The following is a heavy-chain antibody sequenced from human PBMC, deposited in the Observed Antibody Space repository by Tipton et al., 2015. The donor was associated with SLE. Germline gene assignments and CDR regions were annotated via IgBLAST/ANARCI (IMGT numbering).Heavy chain of an antibody. J-gene: IGHJ5*01. D-gene: IGHD1-20*01. CDR2: IRYDGTNK. V-gene: IGHV3-30*02. CDR3: AREDLLTGLNWFDS. Sequence: GSLRLSCAVSGFTLNKYGMHWVRQAPGKGLEWVAFIRYDGTNKYYADSVKGRFTISRDISKNTLYLQMNSLRAEDTAVYYCAREDLLTGLNWFDSWGQGTLVTVSS. CDR1: GFTLNKYG.